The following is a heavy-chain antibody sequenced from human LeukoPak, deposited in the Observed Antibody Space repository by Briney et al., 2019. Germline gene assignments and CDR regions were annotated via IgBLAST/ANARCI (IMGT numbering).Heavy chain of an antibody. CDR1: GYTFTSYY. J-gene: IGHJ3*02. CDR3: ARVSVGFLEWLLHDKCDAFDI. CDR2: INPSGGST. V-gene: IGHV1-46*01. Sequence: ASVKVSCKASGYTFTSYYMHWVRQAPGQGLEWMGIINPSGGSTSYAQKFQGRVTMTRVTSISTAYMELSRLRSDDTAVYYCARVSVGFLEWLLHDKCDAFDIWGQGTMATVSS. D-gene: IGHD3-3*01.